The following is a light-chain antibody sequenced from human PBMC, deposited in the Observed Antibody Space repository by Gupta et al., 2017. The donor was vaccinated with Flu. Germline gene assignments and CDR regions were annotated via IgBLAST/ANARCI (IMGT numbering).Light chain of an antibody. Sequence: DIRMTQSPSTLSASIGDTVTISCRASQNIDGWLAWYQLKPGKVPKLLIYKASSLENGVPSRFSGSGSGTIFTLTITGLQRDDSATYFCQQYYSYRTFGQGTKVEIK. CDR2: KAS. V-gene: IGKV1-5*03. CDR1: QNIDGW. CDR3: QQYYSYRT. J-gene: IGKJ1*01.